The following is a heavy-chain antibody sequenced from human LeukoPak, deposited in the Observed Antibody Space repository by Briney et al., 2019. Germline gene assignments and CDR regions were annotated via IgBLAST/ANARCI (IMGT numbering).Heavy chain of an antibody. V-gene: IGHV3-7*01. Sequence: GGSLRLSCAASGFTFSGHWMSWVRQAPGKGLEWVANINQGGSDKYYVDSVKGRFTISRDNANNLLYLQMNSLRGEDTAVYYCTRDRSRAEDDWGQGPLVTVSS. CDR1: GFTFSGHW. D-gene: IGHD1-14*01. J-gene: IGHJ4*02. CDR2: INQGGSDK. CDR3: TRDRSRAEDD.